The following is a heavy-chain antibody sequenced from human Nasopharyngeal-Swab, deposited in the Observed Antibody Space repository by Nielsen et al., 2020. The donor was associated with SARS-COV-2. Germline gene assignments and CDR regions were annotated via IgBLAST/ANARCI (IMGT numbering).Heavy chain of an antibody. Sequence: LSLTCAASGFTFSSYGMHWVRQAPGKGLEWVSYISSSGSTRYYADSVKGRFTISRDNAKNSLYLQMNSLRAEDTAVYYCARDYCSSTSCYDYWGQGTLVTVSS. CDR2: ISSSGSTR. CDR3: ARDYCSSTSCYDY. V-gene: IGHV3-48*03. J-gene: IGHJ4*02. D-gene: IGHD2-2*01. CDR1: GFTFSSYG.